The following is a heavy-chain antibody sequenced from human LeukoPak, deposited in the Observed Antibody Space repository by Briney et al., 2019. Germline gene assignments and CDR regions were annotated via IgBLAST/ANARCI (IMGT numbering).Heavy chain of an antibody. J-gene: IGHJ4*02. CDR2: INPNNGGT. CDR1: GYTFTGYY. D-gene: IGHD3-10*01. Sequence: ASVKLSFKAAGYTFTGYYLHWVRQAPGQGLELMGWINPNNGGTNYSQTFQGRVTMTRDKAISTPYMELNSLGSDDQAADYCSTDYSEGGIIINHFGYWGQGTLVTVSS. V-gene: IGHV1-2*02. CDR3: STDYSEGGIIINHFGY.